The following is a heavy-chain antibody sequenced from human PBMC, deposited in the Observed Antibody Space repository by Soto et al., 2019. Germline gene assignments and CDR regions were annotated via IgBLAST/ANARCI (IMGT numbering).Heavy chain of an antibody. Sequence: EVQLMESGGGLVQPGGSLRLSCAASGFTFSSYWMSWVRQAPGKGLEWVANIKQDGSEKYYVDSVKGRFTISRDNAENSLFLQMSSLRAEDTAVYYCARETVELATNGWGQGTLVTVSS. CDR1: GFTFSSYW. V-gene: IGHV3-7*01. CDR3: ARETVELATNG. J-gene: IGHJ4*02. D-gene: IGHD5-12*01. CDR2: IKQDGSEK.